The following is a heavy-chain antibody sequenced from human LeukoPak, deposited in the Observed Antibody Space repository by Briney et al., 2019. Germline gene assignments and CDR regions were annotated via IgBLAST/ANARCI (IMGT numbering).Heavy chain of an antibody. Sequence: PGGSLRLSCAASGFTFTSYAMSWVRQAPGKGPEWVSGISESGGSTYYVDSVKGRFTISRDNSKNTVYLQMNSLRAEDTAIYYCAKGGVRPVTTGDYWGQGTLVTVSS. D-gene: IGHD4-17*01. CDR1: GFTFTSYA. CDR3: AKGGVRPVTTGDY. J-gene: IGHJ4*02. CDR2: ISESGGST. V-gene: IGHV3-23*01.